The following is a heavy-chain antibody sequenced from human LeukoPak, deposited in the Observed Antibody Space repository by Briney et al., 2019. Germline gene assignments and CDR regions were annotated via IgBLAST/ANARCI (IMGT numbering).Heavy chain of an antibody. CDR1: GYTFTGYY. Sequence: GASVKVSCKASGYTFTGYYMRWVRQAPGQGLEWMGGIIPIFGTANYAQKFQGRVTITADESTSTAYMELSSLRSEDTAVYYCARSFWPSMVFDYWGQGTLVTVSS. J-gene: IGHJ4*02. CDR3: ARSFWPSMVFDY. CDR2: IIPIFGTA. V-gene: IGHV1-69*13. D-gene: IGHD3-10*01.